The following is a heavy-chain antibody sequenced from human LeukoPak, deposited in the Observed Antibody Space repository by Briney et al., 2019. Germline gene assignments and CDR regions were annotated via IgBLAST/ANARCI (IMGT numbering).Heavy chain of an antibody. CDR1: GFTFSSYA. CDR2: ISYDGSNK. D-gene: IGHD1-26*01. J-gene: IGHJ2*01. Sequence: GGSLRLSCAASGFTFSSYAMHWVRQAPGKGLEWVAVISYDGSNKYYADSVKGRFTISRDNSKNTLYLQMNSLRAEDTAVYYCTKVLYYDPLTWYFDVWGRGTLVSVSS. CDR3: TKVLYYDPLTWYFDV. V-gene: IGHV3-30*04.